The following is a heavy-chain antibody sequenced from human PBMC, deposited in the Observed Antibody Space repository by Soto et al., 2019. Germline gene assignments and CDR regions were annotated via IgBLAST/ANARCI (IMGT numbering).Heavy chain of an antibody. CDR2: ISAYNGST. V-gene: IGHV1-18*04. D-gene: IGHD6-13*01. CDR3: AREGVQQLVGDTDYYYYGMDV. J-gene: IGHJ6*02. CDR1: GYTFTSYG. Sequence: ASVKVSCKASGYTFTSYGISWVRQAPGQGLEWMGWISAYNGSTNYAQKLQGRVTMTTDTSTSTAYMELRSLRSDDTAVYYCAREGVQQLVGDTDYYYYGMDVWGQGTTVTVSS.